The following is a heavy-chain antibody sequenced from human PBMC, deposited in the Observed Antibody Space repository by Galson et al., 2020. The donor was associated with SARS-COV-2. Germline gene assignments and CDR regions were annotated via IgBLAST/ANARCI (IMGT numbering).Heavy chain of an antibody. CDR1: GYPISSSYF. CDR3: AAYSVVVASPTPLRAEN. D-gene: IGHD2-15*01. V-gene: IGHV4-38-2*02. J-gene: IGHJ4*02. CDR2: IHGSGSA. Sequence: SETLSLTCTVSGYPISSSYFWAWTRQSPEKGLEWMGSIHGSGSAYYNPSLKSQVTISLDTSTNQFSLKVSSATAADTAVYCCAAYSVVVASPTPLRAENWGQGTRVIVSS.